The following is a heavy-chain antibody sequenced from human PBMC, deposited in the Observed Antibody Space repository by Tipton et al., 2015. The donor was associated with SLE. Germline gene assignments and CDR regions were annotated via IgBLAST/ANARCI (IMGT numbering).Heavy chain of an antibody. J-gene: IGHJ4*02. CDR1: GGSISSYY. CDR3: AGGELLYGDSDFYS. Sequence: TLSLTCTVSGGSISSYYWSWIRQPPGKGLEWIGSIYYSGTSYYNPSLESRVTISGDTSKNQFSLRLSSVTAVDTAVYYCAGGELLYGDSDFYSWGPGSLVPVSP. CDR2: IYYSGTS. V-gene: IGHV4-59*01. D-gene: IGHD4-17*01.